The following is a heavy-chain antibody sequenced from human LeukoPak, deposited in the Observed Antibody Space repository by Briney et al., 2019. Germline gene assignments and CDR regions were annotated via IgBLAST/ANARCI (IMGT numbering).Heavy chain of an antibody. D-gene: IGHD2-2*01. Sequence: GASVKVSCKASGYTFTSYDINWVRQATGQGLEWMGWINPNSGGTNYAQKFQGRVTLTRDTSINTAYMELSRLTSDDTAVYFCARARSGIVVVPAPLDYWGQGTLVTVSS. CDR2: INPNSGGT. J-gene: IGHJ4*02. V-gene: IGHV1-2*02. CDR3: ARARSGIVVVPAPLDY. CDR1: GYTFTSYD.